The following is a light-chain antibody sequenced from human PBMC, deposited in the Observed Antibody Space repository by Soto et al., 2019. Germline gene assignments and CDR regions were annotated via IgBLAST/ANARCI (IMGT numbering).Light chain of an antibody. CDR2: DAS. CDR1: QTISNW. CDR3: QQYNTYTWT. Sequence: DIQMTHSPSTLSASVVDIVTITLRAIQTISNWLAWYQQKPGKAPKLLIYDASTLESGVPSRFSGSGSGTEFTLTISTLQPDDFATYYCQQYNTYTWTFGQGTKVDIK. V-gene: IGKV1-5*01. J-gene: IGKJ1*01.